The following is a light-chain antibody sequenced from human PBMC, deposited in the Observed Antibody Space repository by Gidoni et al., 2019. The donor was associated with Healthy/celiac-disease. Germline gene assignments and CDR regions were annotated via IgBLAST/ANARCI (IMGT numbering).Light chain of an antibody. CDR1: QVISNY. CDR3: QQYDNLPPYT. V-gene: IGKV1-33*01. Sequence: DIQMTQSPSSLSASVGDRVTITCQASQVISNYLNWYQQQPGKAPKLLNYDASNLETGVPSRFSGSGSGTDFTFTIRSLQTEDIATYYCQQYDNLPPYTFGQGTKLEI. J-gene: IGKJ2*01. CDR2: DAS.